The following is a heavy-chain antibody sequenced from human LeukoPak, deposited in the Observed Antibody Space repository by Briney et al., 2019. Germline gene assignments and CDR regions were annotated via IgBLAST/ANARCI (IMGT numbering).Heavy chain of an antibody. D-gene: IGHD5-24*01. CDR1: GGSINNGGYY. V-gene: IGHV4-31*03. J-gene: IGHJ4*02. CDR2: IYYSGSS. Sequence: TSETLSLTCTVSGGSINNGGYYWSWIRQHPGKGLEWIGYIYYSGSSYYNPSLRSRVTISVDTPKNHFSLKLSSVTAADTAVYYCARNRDGYNSFDYWGQGTLVTVSS. CDR3: ARNRDGYNSFDY.